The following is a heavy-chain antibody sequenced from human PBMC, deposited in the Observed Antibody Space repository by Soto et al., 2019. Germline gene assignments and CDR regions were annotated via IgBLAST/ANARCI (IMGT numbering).Heavy chain of an antibody. Sequence: QVQLVESGGGVVQPGRSLRLSCAASGFTFSSYGMHWVRQAPGKGLEWVAVIWYDGSNKYYADSVKGRFTISRDNSRNTGQLQMTSVRAEDTAVYYWARVAGYSSGWYWSVDLWGRGTLVTVSS. CDR2: IWYDGSNK. CDR1: GFTFSSYG. D-gene: IGHD6-19*01. J-gene: IGHJ2*01. CDR3: ARVAGYSSGWYWSVDL. V-gene: IGHV3-33*01.